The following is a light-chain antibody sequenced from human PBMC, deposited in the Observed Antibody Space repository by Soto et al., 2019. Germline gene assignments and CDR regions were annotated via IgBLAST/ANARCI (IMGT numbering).Light chain of an antibody. Sequence: DIQMTQSPSTLSASVGDRVTITCRASQRISSWLAWYQQKPGKAPKLLIYDASSLESGVPSRFSGSGSGTEFTLTISSLQPDDFATYYCQQYNSYPGTFGQGTKVDIK. J-gene: IGKJ1*01. V-gene: IGKV1-5*01. CDR3: QQYNSYPGT. CDR2: DAS. CDR1: QRISSW.